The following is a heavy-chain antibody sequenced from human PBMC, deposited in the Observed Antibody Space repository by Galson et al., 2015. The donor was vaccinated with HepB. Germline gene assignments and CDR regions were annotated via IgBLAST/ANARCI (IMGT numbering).Heavy chain of an antibody. CDR1: GFTFSSYG. CDR3: AKYTLIGWELLGPLDFDY. CDR2: ISYDGSNK. V-gene: IGHV3-30*18. Sequence: SLRLSCAASGFTFSSYGMHWVRQAPGKGLEWVAVISYDGSNKYYADSVKGRFTISRDNSKNTLYLQMNSLRAEGTAAYYCAKYTLIGWELLGPLDFDYWGQGTLVTVSS. J-gene: IGHJ4*02. D-gene: IGHD1-26*01.